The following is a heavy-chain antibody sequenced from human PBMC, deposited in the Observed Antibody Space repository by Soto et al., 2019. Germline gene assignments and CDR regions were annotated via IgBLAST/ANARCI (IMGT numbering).Heavy chain of an antibody. V-gene: IGHV1-18*01. Sequence: QVQLVQSGAEVKKPGASVKVSCKASGYTFTSYGISWVRQAPGQGLEWMGWISAYNGNTNYAQKLKGRVTMTTDTSTSTAYMELRSLRSDDTAVYYCARDVPSEQWLVQNFDYWGQGTLVTVSS. CDR3: ARDVPSEQWLVQNFDY. CDR1: GYTFTSYG. CDR2: ISAYNGNT. D-gene: IGHD6-19*01. J-gene: IGHJ4*02.